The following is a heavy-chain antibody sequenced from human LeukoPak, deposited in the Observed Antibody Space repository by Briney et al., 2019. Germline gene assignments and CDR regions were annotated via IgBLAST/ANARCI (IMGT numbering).Heavy chain of an antibody. CDR1: GFTFSSYG. Sequence: PGGSLRLSCAASGFTFSSYGMSWVRQAPGKGLEWVSAISGSGGSTYYADSVKGRFTISRDDSKNTLYLQMNSLRAEDTAVYYCAKAALDGYNYWFDYWGQGTLVTVSS. CDR3: AKAALDGYNYWFDY. J-gene: IGHJ4*02. V-gene: IGHV3-23*01. CDR2: ISGSGGST. D-gene: IGHD5-24*01.